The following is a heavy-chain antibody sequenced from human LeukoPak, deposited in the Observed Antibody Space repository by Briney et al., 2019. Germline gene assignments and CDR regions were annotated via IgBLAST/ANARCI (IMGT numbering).Heavy chain of an antibody. CDR3: AKPMVGQLAHFDY. V-gene: IGHV3-23*01. CDR2: ISGSGGST. CDR1: GFTFSTYA. J-gene: IGHJ4*02. Sequence: GGSLRLSCAASGFTFSTYAMSWVRQAPGKGLEWVSAISGSGGSTYYADSVKGRFTISRDNSKNTLYLQMNSLRAEDTAVYYCAKPMVGQLAHFDYWGQGTLVTVSS. D-gene: IGHD6-13*01.